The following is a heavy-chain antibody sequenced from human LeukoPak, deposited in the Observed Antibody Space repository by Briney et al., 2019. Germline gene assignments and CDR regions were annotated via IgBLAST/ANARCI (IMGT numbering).Heavy chain of an antibody. CDR2: INHSGST. CDR1: GGSFSGYY. J-gene: IGHJ4*02. V-gene: IGHV4-34*01. D-gene: IGHD3-22*01. CDR3: ARGPDSSGYYYGLDYFDY. Sequence: SETLSLTCAVYGGSFSGYYWSWIRQPPGKGLEWIGEINHSGSTNYNPSLKSRVTISVDKSKNQFSLKLSSVTAADTAVYYCARGPDSSGYYYGLDYFDYWGQGTLVTVSS.